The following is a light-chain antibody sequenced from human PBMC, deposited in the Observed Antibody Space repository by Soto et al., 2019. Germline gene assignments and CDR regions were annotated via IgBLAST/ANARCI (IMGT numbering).Light chain of an antibody. Sequence: DIVMTQTPLSLSVSPGQPASISCKSSQSLLRSDGKSSLYWYLQKPGQSPQLLIYGASTRLSGVPDRFSGSGSGTDFTLKISRVDAEDVGVYYCMQRIQLPETFGQGTKLEIK. CDR1: QSLLRSDGKSS. CDR2: GAS. J-gene: IGKJ2*01. V-gene: IGKV2D-29*02. CDR3: MQRIQLPET.